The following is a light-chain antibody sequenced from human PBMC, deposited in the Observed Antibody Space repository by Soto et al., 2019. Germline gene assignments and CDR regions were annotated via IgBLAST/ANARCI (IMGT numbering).Light chain of an antibody. CDR3: SSYSRSENPHVL. Sequence: QSALTQPPSASGSPGQSVTITCTGTSSDVGNYKYVSWYQQHPGKAPKLMIYEVNKRPSGVPDRFSDSKSDNTASLTVSGLQAEDEADYYCSSYSRSENPHVLFGGGTKLTVL. J-gene: IGLJ3*02. V-gene: IGLV2-8*01. CDR2: EVN. CDR1: SSDVGNYKY.